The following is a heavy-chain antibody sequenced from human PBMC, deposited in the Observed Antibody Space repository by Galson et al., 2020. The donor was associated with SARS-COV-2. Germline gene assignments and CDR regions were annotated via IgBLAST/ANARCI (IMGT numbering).Heavy chain of an antibody. J-gene: IGHJ1*01. Sequence: GESLKISCAASGFTFSSYAMSWVRQAPGKGLEWVSAISGSGGSTYYADSVKGRFTISRDNAQNTLYLQMNSLRAEDTAVYYCAKDRSPSYYDDGSGYYLAEYLQRWGQGTLVTVSS. CDR1: GFTFSSYA. CDR3: AKDRSPSYYDDGSGYYLAEYLQR. CDR2: ISGSGGST. V-gene: IGHV3-23*01. D-gene: IGHD3-22*01.